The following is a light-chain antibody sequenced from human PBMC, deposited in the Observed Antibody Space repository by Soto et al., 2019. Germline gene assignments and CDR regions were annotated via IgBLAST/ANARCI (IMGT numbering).Light chain of an antibody. CDR2: TAS. Sequence: DIQMTQAPSSLSVSVGDGVTITCRASQFVDKYLNWFQQKPGTVPKLLMHTASTLQSGVPSRFSGSGSGTDFTLTISRLQPEDLATYYCQQSYEIPLTFGGGTKVEI. CDR1: QFVDKY. J-gene: IGKJ4*01. V-gene: IGKV1-39*01. CDR3: QQSYEIPLT.